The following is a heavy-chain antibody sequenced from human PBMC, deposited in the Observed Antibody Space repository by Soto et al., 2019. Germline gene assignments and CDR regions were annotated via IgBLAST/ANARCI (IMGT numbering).Heavy chain of an antibody. D-gene: IGHD3-10*01. CDR3: ARGWFGPDV. V-gene: IGHV3-74*01. J-gene: IGHJ6*03. CDR1: EFTFSGRS. Sequence: EVQLVESGGGLVQPGGSLRLSCAASEFTFSGRSVHWVRQAPGKGLVCVSGIDKVGTDSTYADSVKGRFTSFRDNAKNSVYLQMYSLRVEDTAVYYCARGWFGPDVWGKGTTVTVSS. CDR2: IDKVGTDS.